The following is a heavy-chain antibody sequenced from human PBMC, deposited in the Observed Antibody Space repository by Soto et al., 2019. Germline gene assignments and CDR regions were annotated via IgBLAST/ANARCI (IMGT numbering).Heavy chain of an antibody. V-gene: IGHV3-74*01. CDR2: VNSDGSRT. J-gene: IGHJ6*02. D-gene: IGHD2-2*01. CDR1: GFTFSSYW. Sequence: GGSLRLSCVASGFTFSSYWMHWVRQAPGKGLVWVSRVNSDGSRTTYADSVKGRFAVSRDNSKNTLYLQMNSLRVEDTAVYYCARDRLVPYGYGMDVWGQGTTVTVSS. CDR3: ARDRLVPYGYGMDV.